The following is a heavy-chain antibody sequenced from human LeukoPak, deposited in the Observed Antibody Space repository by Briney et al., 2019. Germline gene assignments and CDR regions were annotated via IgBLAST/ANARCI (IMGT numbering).Heavy chain of an antibody. J-gene: IGHJ5*02. CDR3: ARDQGAVDP. V-gene: IGHV4-59*01. CDR2: IYYSGST. Sequence: PSQTLSLTCAVSGGSISSYYWSWIRQPPGKGLEWIGYIYYSGSTNYNPSLKSRVTISVDTSKNQFSLKLSSVTAADTAVYYCARDQGAVDPWGQGTLVTVSS. CDR1: GGSISSYY.